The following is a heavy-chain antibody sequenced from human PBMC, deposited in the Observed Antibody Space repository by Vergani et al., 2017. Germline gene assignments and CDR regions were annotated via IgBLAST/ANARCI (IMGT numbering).Heavy chain of an antibody. CDR3: ARDRPASIVVGGHSPDAFDI. V-gene: IGHV1-18*01. D-gene: IGHD2-15*01. CDR1: GYTFTSYG. J-gene: IGHJ3*02. CDR2: ISAYNGNT. Sequence: QVQLVQSGAEVKKPGASVKVSCKASGYTFTSYGISWVRQAPGQGLEWMGWISAYNGNTNYAQKLQGRVTMTTDTSTSTAYMELRSLRSDDTAVYYCARDRPASIVVGGHSPDAFDIWGQGTMVTVSS.